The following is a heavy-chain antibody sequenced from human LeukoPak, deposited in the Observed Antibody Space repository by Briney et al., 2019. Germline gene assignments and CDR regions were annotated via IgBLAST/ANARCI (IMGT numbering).Heavy chain of an antibody. D-gene: IGHD3/OR15-3a*01. CDR3: ARDLMFELDRAADPY. Sequence: GGSLRLSCAASGFTVSSNYMSWVRQAPGKGLEWVSYISNSGSTIYYADSVKGRFTISRDNAKNSLYLQMNSLRAEDTAVYDCARDLMFELDRAADPYWGQGTLVTVSS. J-gene: IGHJ4*02. CDR1: GFTVSSNY. CDR2: ISNSGSTI. V-gene: IGHV3-11*04.